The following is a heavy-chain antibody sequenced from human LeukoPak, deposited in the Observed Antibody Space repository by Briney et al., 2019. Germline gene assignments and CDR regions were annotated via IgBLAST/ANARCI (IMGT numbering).Heavy chain of an antibody. J-gene: IGHJ6*04. CDR3: AAQGADYDILTGYSRLGYYGMDV. CDR1: GFTFSSYE. CDR2: ISSSGSTI. D-gene: IGHD3-9*01. Sequence: SGRSLRLSCAASGFTFSSYEMNWVRQAPGKGLEWVSYISSSGSTIYYADSVKGRFTISRDNTNNSLYLQRHSLRAEDTAVYYCAAQGADYDILTGYSRLGYYGMDVWGKGTTVTVSS. V-gene: IGHV3-48*03.